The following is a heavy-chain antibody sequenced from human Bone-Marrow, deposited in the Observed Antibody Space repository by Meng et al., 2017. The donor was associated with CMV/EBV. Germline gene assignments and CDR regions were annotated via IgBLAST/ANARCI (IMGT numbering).Heavy chain of an antibody. J-gene: IGHJ3*02. D-gene: IGHD3-22*01. V-gene: IGHV3-7*04. CDR2: IMQDGIEK. CDR1: GFTFSSYC. CDR3: AKDLNYDSSRYSDAFDI. Sequence: GSLRLSCAASGFTFSSYCMTWVRQAPGTGLELVANIMQDGIEKYYVDSVKGRFTISRDNARKLLFLQMNSLRAEDTAVYYCAKDLNYDSSRYSDAFDIWGLGTMVTVSS.